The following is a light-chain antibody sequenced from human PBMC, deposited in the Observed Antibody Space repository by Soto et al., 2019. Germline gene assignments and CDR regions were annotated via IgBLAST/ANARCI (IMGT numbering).Light chain of an antibody. CDR1: LGISSY. Sequence: DIQLTQSPSFLSASVGDRVTITCRASLGISSYLAWYQQKPGKAPKLLIYAASTLQSGVPSRFSGSGSGTEFTLKIRSLQPEDCANYYCQQLNSYPRFGPGTKVDIK. CDR2: AAS. CDR3: QQLNSYPR. J-gene: IGKJ3*01. V-gene: IGKV1-9*01.